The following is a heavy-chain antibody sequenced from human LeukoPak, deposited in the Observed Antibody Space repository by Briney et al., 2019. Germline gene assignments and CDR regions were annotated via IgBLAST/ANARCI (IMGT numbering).Heavy chain of an antibody. J-gene: IGHJ4*02. Sequence: KPSQTLSVTCAISGDSVSSNIATWNWVRQSPSRGLEWLGRTYYRSKWYNDYAVSMKGRMTINPDTSKNQFSLKLSSVTAADTAVYYCARHPYCSSATCYAFFDYWGQGTLVTVSS. CDR3: ARHPYCSSATCYAFFDY. D-gene: IGHD2-2*01. CDR2: TYYRSKWYN. CDR1: GDSVSSNIAT. V-gene: IGHV6-1*01.